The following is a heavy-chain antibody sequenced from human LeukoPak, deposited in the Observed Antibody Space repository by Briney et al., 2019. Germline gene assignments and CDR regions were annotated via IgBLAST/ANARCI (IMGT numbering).Heavy chain of an antibody. CDR2: IYYTGST. V-gene: IGHV4-59*12. D-gene: IGHD1-26*01. CDR3: ARGSGSYLAEYFQH. CDR1: GGSISSYY. J-gene: IGHJ1*01. Sequence: SETLSLTCTVSGGSISSYYWSWIRQPPGKGLEWIGYIYYTGSTNYNPSLTSRVTISVDTSKNQFSLKLNSVTAADTAVFYCARGSGSYLAEYFQHWGQGTLVTVSS.